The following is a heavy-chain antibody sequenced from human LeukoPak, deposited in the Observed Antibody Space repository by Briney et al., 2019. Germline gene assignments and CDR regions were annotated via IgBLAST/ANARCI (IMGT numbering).Heavy chain of an antibody. Sequence: GGSLRLSCAASGFTFSSYWMSWVRQAPGKGLEWVANIKQAGSEIYYVDSVKGRFTISRDNAKSSLYLQMNSLRAEDTAVYYCGRDRFVGVVIIKIDAFDIWGQGTMVTVSS. CDR1: GFTFSSYW. D-gene: IGHD3-3*01. CDR2: IKQAGSEI. J-gene: IGHJ3*02. V-gene: IGHV3-7*01. CDR3: GRDRFVGVVIIKIDAFDI.